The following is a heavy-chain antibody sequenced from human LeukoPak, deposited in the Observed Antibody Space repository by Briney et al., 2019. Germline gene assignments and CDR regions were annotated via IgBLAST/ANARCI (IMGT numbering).Heavy chain of an antibody. CDR2: ISAYNGNS. V-gene: IGHV1-18*01. CDR1: GFTFTKYG. D-gene: IGHD2-2*01. J-gene: IGHJ4*02. Sequence: ASVKVCCKASGFTFTKYGISWVRQAPGQGLEWMGWISAYNGNSNYAQKLQGRVTMTTDTSTTTAYMELRTLRSDDTAVYYCARDAYCSGTSCQNFDYWGQGTLVTVSS. CDR3: ARDAYCSGTSCQNFDY.